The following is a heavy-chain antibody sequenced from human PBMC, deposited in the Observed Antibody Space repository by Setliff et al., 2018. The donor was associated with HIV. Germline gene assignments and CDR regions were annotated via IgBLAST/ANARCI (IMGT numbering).Heavy chain of an antibody. CDR1: GGSISGGDYY. J-gene: IGHJ5*02. Sequence: PSETLSLTCTVSGGSISGGDYYWSWIRQPPGKGLEWIGNIYDSESTYYNPPLKSRVTISVDTSKNHFSLKLNSVTAADTAVYYCARAPGPYGDYNWFDPWGQGALVTVSS. V-gene: IGHV4-30-4*08. CDR2: IYDSEST. CDR3: ARAPGPYGDYNWFDP. D-gene: IGHD4-17*01.